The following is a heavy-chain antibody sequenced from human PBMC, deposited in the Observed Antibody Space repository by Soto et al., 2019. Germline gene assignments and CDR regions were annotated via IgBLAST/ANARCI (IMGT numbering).Heavy chain of an antibody. J-gene: IGHJ6*02. CDR3: ARESIVVVPAAIPYYYGMDV. D-gene: IGHD2-2*01. CDR1: GFTFSSYW. Sequence: EVQLVESGGGLVQPGGSLRLSCAAAGFTFSSYWMSWVRQAPGKGLEWVANIKQDGSEKYYVDSVKGRFTISRDNAKNSLYLQMNSLRAADTAVYYCARESIVVVPAAIPYYYGMDVWGQGTTVTVSS. CDR2: IKQDGSEK. V-gene: IGHV3-7*01.